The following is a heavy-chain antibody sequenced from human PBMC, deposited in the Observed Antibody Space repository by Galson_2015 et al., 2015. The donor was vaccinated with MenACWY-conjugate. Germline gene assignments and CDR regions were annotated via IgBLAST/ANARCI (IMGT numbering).Heavy chain of an antibody. CDR2: ISSSSSYT. Sequence: SLRLSCAASGFTFSDYYMSWIRQAPGKGLEWVSYISSSSSYTNYADSVKGRFTISRDNAKNSLYLQINSLRAEDTAVYYCARDSPGYSSSWYPSSYDYWGQGTLVTVSS. J-gene: IGHJ4*02. V-gene: IGHV3-11*06. CDR3: ARDSPGYSSSWYPSSYDY. CDR1: GFTFSDYY. D-gene: IGHD6-13*01.